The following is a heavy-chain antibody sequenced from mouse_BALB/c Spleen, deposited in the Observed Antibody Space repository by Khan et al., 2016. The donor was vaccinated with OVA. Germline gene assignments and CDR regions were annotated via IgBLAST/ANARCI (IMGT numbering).Heavy chain of an antibody. CDR3: ARRDYGSSDPGFAY. V-gene: IGHV1-77*01. CDR2: IYPGSGSL. D-gene: IGHD1-1*01. Sequence: QVQLQQSGPELVKPGASVKMSCKASGYSFTDYIISWVKQRTGQGLQWIGEIYPGSGSLYSNEEFKGKATLTADKSSNTAYMHLSSLTSEDSAVYFCARRDYGSSDPGFAYWGQGTLVTVSA. J-gene: IGHJ3*01. CDR1: GYSFTDYI.